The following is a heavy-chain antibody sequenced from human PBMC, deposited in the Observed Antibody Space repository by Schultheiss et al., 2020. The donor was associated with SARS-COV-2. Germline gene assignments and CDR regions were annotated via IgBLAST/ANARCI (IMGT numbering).Heavy chain of an antibody. J-gene: IGHJ3*02. CDR1: GGSFSGYY. CDR3: AREGYYDSSGIFDI. CDR2: IYHSGST. V-gene: IGHV4-34*01. Sequence: LSLTCAVYGGSFSGYYWSWIRQPPGKGLEWIGEIYHSGSTNYNPSLKSRVTISVDTSKNQFSLKLSSVTAADTAVYYCAREGYYDSSGIFDIWGQGTMVTVSS. D-gene: IGHD3-22*01.